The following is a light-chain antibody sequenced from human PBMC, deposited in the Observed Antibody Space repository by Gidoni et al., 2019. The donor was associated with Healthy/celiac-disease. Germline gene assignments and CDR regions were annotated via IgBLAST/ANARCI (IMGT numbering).Light chain of an antibody. V-gene: IGKV3-20*01. J-gene: IGKJ2*01. Sequence: ELVLTQSPGTLSLSPGERAPLSCRARQSVSSSYLAWYQQKPGQAPRLLISGASRRATGIPDRFSGSGSGTDFTLTISRLEPEDFAVYYCQQYGSSPYTFGQGTKLEIK. CDR1: QSVSSSY. CDR2: GAS. CDR3: QQYGSSPYT.